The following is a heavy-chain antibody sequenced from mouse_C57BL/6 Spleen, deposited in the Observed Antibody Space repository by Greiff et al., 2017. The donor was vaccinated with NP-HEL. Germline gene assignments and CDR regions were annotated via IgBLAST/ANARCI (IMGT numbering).Heavy chain of an antibody. CDR2: INYDGSST. J-gene: IGHJ4*01. V-gene: IGHV5-16*01. D-gene: IGHD4-1*01. CDR1: GFTFSDYY. Sequence: DVKLVESEGGLVQPGSSMKLSCTASGFTFSDYYMAWVRQVPEKGLEWVANINYDGSSTYYLDSLKSRFIISRDNAKNILYLQMSSLKSEDTATYYCARDGTFYAMDYWGQGTSVTVSS. CDR3: ARDGTFYAMDY.